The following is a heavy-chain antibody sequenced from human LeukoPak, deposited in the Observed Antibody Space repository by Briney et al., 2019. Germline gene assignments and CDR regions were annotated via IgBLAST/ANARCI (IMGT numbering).Heavy chain of an antibody. D-gene: IGHD2-15*01. Sequence: GSSVTVSCQCSGYTFTSYDFNWVRPATGQGLAWMGWMNPNSGNTGYAQKFQGRVTMTRNTSISTAYMELSSLRSGDTAVYYCARDLVAAMGSWFDPWGQGTLVTVSS. CDR3: ARDLVAAMGSWFDP. J-gene: IGHJ5*02. CDR1: GYTFTSYD. CDR2: MNPNSGNT. V-gene: IGHV1-8*01.